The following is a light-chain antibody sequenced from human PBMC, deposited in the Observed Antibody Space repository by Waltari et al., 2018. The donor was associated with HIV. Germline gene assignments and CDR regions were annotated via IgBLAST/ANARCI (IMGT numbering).Light chain of an antibody. J-gene: IGLJ3*02. CDR3: AVWDDTLGGRV. Sequence: QSVLTQPPSASGTPGLKVTVSCSGNNSNIGRNTVNWYQQFPGTAPKLLIYTNNQRPSGVPDRFSGSKSGTSASLAISGLQSEDEADYYCAVWDDTLGGRVFGGGTKVTVL. CDR1: NSNIGRNT. V-gene: IGLV1-44*01. CDR2: TNN.